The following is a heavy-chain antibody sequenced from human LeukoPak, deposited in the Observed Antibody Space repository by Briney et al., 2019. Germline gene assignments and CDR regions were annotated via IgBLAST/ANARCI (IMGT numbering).Heavy chain of an antibody. CDR2: ISYDGSNK. J-gene: IGHJ4*02. D-gene: IGHD3-10*01. Sequence: PGRSLRLSCAASGFTFSSYAMHWVRQAPGKGLEWVAVISYDGSNKYHADSVKGRFTISRDNSKNTLYLQMNSLRAEDTAVYYCARDGWYYYGSGSYLLGGDYWGQGTLVTVSS. CDR3: ARDGWYYYGSGSYLLGGDY. CDR1: GFTFSSYA. V-gene: IGHV3-30*04.